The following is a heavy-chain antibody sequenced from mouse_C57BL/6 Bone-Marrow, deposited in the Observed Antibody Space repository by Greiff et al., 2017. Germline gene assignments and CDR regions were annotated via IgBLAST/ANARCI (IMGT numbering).Heavy chain of an antibody. CDR3: TTLDGYYFYWYFDV. CDR1: GFNIKDDY. Sequence: EVQGVESGAELVRPGASVKLSCTASGFNIKDDYMHWVKQRPEQGLEWIGWIDPENGDTEYASKFQGKATITADTSSNTAYLQLSSLTSEDTAVYYCTTLDGYYFYWYFDVWGTGTTVTVSS. J-gene: IGHJ1*03. D-gene: IGHD2-3*01. V-gene: IGHV14-4*01. CDR2: IDPENGDT.